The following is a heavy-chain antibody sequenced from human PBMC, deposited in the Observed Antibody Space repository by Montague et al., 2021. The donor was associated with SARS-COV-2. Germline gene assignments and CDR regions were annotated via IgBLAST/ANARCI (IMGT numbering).Heavy chain of an antibody. Sequence: SLRLSCAASGFTFSNYAMSWVRQAPGKGLEWVSVIYSGGNSTYYADSVKGRFTISRDNSKNTLYLQMNSLRAEDTAVYYCAKDPYYDFWSGYYFDYWGQGTLVTVSS. J-gene: IGHJ4*02. CDR1: GFTFSNYA. CDR2: IYSGGNST. V-gene: IGHV3-23*03. D-gene: IGHD3-3*01. CDR3: AKDPYYDFWSGYYFDY.